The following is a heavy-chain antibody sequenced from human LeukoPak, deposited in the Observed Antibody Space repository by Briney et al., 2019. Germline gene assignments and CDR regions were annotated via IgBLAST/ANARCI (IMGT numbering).Heavy chain of an antibody. CDR3: ARGGHYDFWSGSYKDAFDI. CDR2: INHSGST. Sequence: SETLSLTCAVYGGSFSGYYWSWIRQPPGKGLEWIGEINHSGSTNYNPSLKSRGTISVDTSKNQFSLKLSSVTAADTAVYYCARGGHYDFWSGSYKDAFDIWGQGTMVTVSS. V-gene: IGHV4-34*01. D-gene: IGHD3-3*01. J-gene: IGHJ3*02. CDR1: GGSFSGYY.